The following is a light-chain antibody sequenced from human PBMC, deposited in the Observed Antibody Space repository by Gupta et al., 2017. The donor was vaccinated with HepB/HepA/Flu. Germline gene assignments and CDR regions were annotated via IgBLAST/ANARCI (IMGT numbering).Light chain of an antibody. CDR1: QSLSTY. Sequence: EIVLTQSPATLSLSPGERATLSCRASQSLSTYLAWYQQKPGQAPRLLIYGASNRATGIPARFSGSGSGIDFTLTISSLEPEDFAVYSCQQHDSWPLTFGGGTKVEIK. J-gene: IGKJ4*01. CDR2: GAS. V-gene: IGKV3-11*01. CDR3: QQHDSWPLT.